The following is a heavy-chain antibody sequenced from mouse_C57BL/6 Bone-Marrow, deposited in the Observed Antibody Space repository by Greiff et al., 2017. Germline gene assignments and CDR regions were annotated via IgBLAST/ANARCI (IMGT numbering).Heavy chain of an antibody. Sequence: EVKLVESGPGLVKPSQSLSLTCSVTGYSITSGYYWNWIRQFPGNKLEWMGYISYDGSNNYNPSLKNRISITRDTSKNQFFLKLNSVTTEDTATYYCALIYYGNYGYAMDYWGQGTSVTVSS. J-gene: IGHJ4*01. CDR3: ALIYYGNYGYAMDY. CDR1: GYSITSGYY. D-gene: IGHD2-1*01. CDR2: ISYDGSN. V-gene: IGHV3-6*01.